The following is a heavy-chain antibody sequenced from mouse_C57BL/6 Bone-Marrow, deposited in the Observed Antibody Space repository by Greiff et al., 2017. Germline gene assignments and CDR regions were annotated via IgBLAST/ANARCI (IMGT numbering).Heavy chain of an antibody. CDR1: GYTFTSYW. J-gene: IGHJ4*01. CDR2: IYPGSGST. Sequence: QVQLQQPGAELVKPGASVKMSCKASGYTFTSYWITWVKQRPGQGLEWIGDIYPGSGSTNYNEKFKSKATLTVDTSSSTAYMQLSSLTSEDSAVYYCPRRPSNWPGAMDYWGQGTSVTVSS. V-gene: IGHV1-55*01. D-gene: IGHD4-1*01. CDR3: PRRPSNWPGAMDY.